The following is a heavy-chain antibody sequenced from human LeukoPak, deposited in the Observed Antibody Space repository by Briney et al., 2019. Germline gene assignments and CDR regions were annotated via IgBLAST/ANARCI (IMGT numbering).Heavy chain of an antibody. Sequence: GSLRLSCAASGFTFSSYGMHWVRQAPGKGLEWVAIIWYDGSNEYYADSVQGRFSISRDNSKNTLYVQMNSLRAEDTAVYYCARDRVAADSGNYFDSWGQGTLVTVSS. CDR2: IWYDGSNE. J-gene: IGHJ4*02. CDR3: ARDRVAADSGNYFDS. V-gene: IGHV3-33*01. D-gene: IGHD6-19*01. CDR1: GFTFSSYG.